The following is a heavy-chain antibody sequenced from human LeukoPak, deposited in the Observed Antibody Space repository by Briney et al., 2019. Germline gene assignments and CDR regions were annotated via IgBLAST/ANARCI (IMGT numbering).Heavy chain of an antibody. Sequence: KPGGSLRLSCAAAGFTFSDYYMSWIRQAPGKGLKWISYISSSTFTNYADSVKGRFAISRDNAKNSMYLQMNSLRAEDTAVYYCARISGSYVFDSWGQGTLVTVSS. D-gene: IGHD1-26*01. V-gene: IGHV3-11*03. CDR2: ISSSTFT. CDR3: ARISGSYVFDS. CDR1: GFTFSDYY. J-gene: IGHJ4*02.